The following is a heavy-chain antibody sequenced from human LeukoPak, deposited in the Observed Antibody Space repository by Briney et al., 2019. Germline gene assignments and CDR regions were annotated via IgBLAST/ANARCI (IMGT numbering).Heavy chain of an antibody. CDR1: GFTFSSYG. V-gene: IGHV3-30*03. Sequence: PGRSLRLSCAASGFTFSSYGMHWVRQAPGKGLEWVAVISYDGSNKYYADSVKGRFTISRDNSKNTLYLQMNSLRAEDTAVYYCARNGATSVLYYYYYYMDVWGKGTTVTVSS. J-gene: IGHJ6*03. D-gene: IGHD1-26*01. CDR2: ISYDGSNK. CDR3: ARNGATSVLYYYYYYMDV.